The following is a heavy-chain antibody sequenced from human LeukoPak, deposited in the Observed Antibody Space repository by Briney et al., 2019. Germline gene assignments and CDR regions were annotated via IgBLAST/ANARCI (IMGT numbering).Heavy chain of an antibody. Sequence: GGSLRLSCAVSGFTFTNAWMSWVRQAPGKGLEWVGRIRNVPDGGTTDYAAPVKDRFTISRDDSTSTLYLRMNNLKTEDTGLYYRVTPLIIAGPSEESDFWGPGTLVTVSS. D-gene: IGHD3-10*01. CDR2: IRNVPDGGTT. V-gene: IGHV3-15*01. J-gene: IGHJ4*02. CDR3: VTPLIIAGPSEESDF. CDR1: GFTFTNAW.